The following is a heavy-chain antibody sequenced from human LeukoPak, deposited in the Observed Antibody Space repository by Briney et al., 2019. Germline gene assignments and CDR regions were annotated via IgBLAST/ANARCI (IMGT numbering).Heavy chain of an antibody. Sequence: PSETLSLTCAVYGGSFSGYYWSWIRQPPGKGLEWIGEINHSGSTNYNPSLKGRVTISVDTSKNQFSLKLSSVTAADTAVYYCARSWIHYFDYWGQGTLVTVPS. CDR3: ARSWIHYFDY. CDR1: GGSFSGYY. V-gene: IGHV4-34*01. CDR2: INHSGST. J-gene: IGHJ4*02. D-gene: IGHD5-18*01.